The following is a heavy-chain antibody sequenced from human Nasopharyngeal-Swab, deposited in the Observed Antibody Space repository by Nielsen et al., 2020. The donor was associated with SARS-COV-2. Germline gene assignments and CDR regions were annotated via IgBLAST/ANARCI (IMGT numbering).Heavy chain of an antibody. Sequence: VRQAPGKGLEWVSGASGSGGTTKYADSVKGRFTISRDNSKNKLYLQMHSLRVEDTAVYYCAKDRYCSGGACYFSGFDYWGLGTLVTVS. CDR3: AKDRYCSGGACYFSGFDY. CDR2: ASGSGGTT. V-gene: IGHV3-23*01. J-gene: IGHJ4*02. D-gene: IGHD2-15*01.